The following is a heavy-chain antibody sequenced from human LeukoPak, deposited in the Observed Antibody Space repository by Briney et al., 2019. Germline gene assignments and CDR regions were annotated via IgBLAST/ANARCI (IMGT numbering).Heavy chain of an antibody. J-gene: IGHJ4*02. CDR1: GGSISISY. CDR3: ARGNDY. CDR2: TYYDGNT. V-gene: IGHV4-59*08. Sequence: SETLSLTCTVSGGSISISYWSWIRQPPGKGLEWIGYTYYDGNTNYNPSLKRRVTISVETSTNQVSLKLSSVPAADTAVYYCARGNDYWGQGALVTVSS.